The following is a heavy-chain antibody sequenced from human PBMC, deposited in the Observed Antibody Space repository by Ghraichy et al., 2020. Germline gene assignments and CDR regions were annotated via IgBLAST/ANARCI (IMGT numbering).Heavy chain of an antibody. CDR3: ARDRDDFGLLSDAFDI. Sequence: GGSLRLSCAASGFTFSSYWMSWVRQAPGKGLEWVANIKQDGSEKYYVDSVKGRFTISRDNAKNSLYLQMNSLRAEDTAVYYCARDRDDFGLLSDAFDIWGQGTMVTVSS. D-gene: IGHD3-3*01. V-gene: IGHV3-7*01. CDR2: IKQDGSEK. CDR1: GFTFSSYW. J-gene: IGHJ3*02.